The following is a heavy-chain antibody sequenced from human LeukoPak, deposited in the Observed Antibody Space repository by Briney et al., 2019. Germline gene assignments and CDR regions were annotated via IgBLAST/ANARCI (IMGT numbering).Heavy chain of an antibody. CDR2: INPNSGGT. D-gene: IGHD6-13*01. CDR1: GYTFTSYD. J-gene: IGHJ4*02. V-gene: IGHV1-2*02. Sequence: ASVKVSCKASGYTFTSYDINWVRQAPGQGLEWMGWINPNSGGTNYAQKFQGRVTMTRDTSTSTAYMELRSLRSDDTAVYYCARDPLAAAGTQGGYWGQGTLVTVSS. CDR3: ARDPLAAAGTQGGY.